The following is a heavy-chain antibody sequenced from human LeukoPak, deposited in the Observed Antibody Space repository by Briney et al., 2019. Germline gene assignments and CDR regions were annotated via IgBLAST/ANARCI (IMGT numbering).Heavy chain of an antibody. CDR1: GFTFSSHW. D-gene: IGHD3-10*01. J-gene: IGHJ4*02. CDR2: INTDGSIT. V-gene: IGHV3-74*01. Sequence: PGGSLRLSCAASGFTFSSHWMHWVRQAPGKGLVWVSRINTDGSITNYADSVKGRFTISRDNAQNTLYLQMSSLRAEDTAVYYCARDRGPRTGFMVREAYDYWGQGTLVTVSS. CDR3: ARDRGPRTGFMVREAYDY.